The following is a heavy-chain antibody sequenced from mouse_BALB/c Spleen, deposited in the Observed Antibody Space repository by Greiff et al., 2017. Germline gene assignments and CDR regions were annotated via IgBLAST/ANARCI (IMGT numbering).Heavy chain of an antibody. D-gene: IGHD2-4*01. Sequence: VQLQQSGAELVRPGSSVKISCKASGYAFSSYWMNWVKQRPGQGLEWIGQIYPGDGDTNYNGKFKGKATLTADKSSSTAYMQLSSLTSEDSAVYVCARSMITTPWFAYWGQGTLVTVSA. J-gene: IGHJ3*01. CDR3: ARSMITTPWFAY. CDR1: GYAFSSYW. CDR2: IYPGDGDT. V-gene: IGHV1-80*01.